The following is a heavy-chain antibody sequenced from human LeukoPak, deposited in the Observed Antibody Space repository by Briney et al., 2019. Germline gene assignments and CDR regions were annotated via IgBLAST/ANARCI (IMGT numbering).Heavy chain of an antibody. CDR1: GFTFSSYG. D-gene: IGHD4-17*01. J-gene: IGHJ6*04. CDR3: AKLFTTVTTNPKDV. V-gene: IGHV3-23*01. Sequence: GGSLRLSCGASGFTFSSYGISWVRQAPGKGLEWVSAISGSGGRTYYADSVKGRFTISRDNSKNTLYLQMNSLRAEDTAVYYCAKLFTTVTTNPKDVWGRGTTVTVSS. CDR2: ISGSGGRT.